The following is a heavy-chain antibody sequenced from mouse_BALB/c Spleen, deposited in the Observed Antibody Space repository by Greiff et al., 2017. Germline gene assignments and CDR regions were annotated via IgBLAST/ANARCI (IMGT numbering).Heavy chain of an antibody. CDR1: GFTFSDYY. CDR3: ATIITTVVEGYFDV. J-gene: IGHJ1*01. Sequence: QGVESGGGLVKPGGSLKLSCAASGFTFSDYYMYWVRQTPEKRLEWVATISDGGSYTYYPDSVKGRFTISRDNAKNNLYLQMSSLKSEDTAMYYCATIITTVVEGYFDVWGAGTTVTVSS. D-gene: IGHD1-1*01. CDR2: ISDGGSYT. V-gene: IGHV5-4*02.